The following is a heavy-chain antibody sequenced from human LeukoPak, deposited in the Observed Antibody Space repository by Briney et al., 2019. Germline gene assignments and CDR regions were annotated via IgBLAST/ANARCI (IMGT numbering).Heavy chain of an antibody. J-gene: IGHJ6*02. Sequence: GGSLRLSCAASRFTFSTYTMNWVRQAPGKGLEWVSSISSSSSYIYYADSVKGRFTISRDNAKNSLYPQMNSLRAEDTAVYYCARASSYDYTYYGMDVWGQGTTVTVSS. CDR2: ISSSSSYI. CDR1: RFTFSTYT. CDR3: ARASSYDYTYYGMDV. D-gene: IGHD3-10*01. V-gene: IGHV3-21*01.